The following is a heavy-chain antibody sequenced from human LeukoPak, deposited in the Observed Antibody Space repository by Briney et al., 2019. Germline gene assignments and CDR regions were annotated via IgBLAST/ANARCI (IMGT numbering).Heavy chain of an antibody. Sequence: HPGGSLRLSCAASGFTVSSNYMSWVRQAPGKGLEWVSVIYSGGRTDYAHSVKGRFTISRDNAKNTLYLQMNSLRAEDTAVYYCARGSHCSSTSCYIYSSSSCDYWGQGTLVTVSS. D-gene: IGHD2-2*02. V-gene: IGHV3-66*01. CDR2: IYSGGRT. CDR3: ARGSHCSSTSCYIYSSSSCDY. CDR1: GFTVSSNY. J-gene: IGHJ4*02.